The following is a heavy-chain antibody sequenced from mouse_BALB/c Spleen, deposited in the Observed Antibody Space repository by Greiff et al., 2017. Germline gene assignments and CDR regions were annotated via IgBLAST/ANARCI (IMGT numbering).Heavy chain of an antibody. Sequence: DVQLQESGPGLVKPSQSLSLTCSVTGYSITSGYFWNWIRQFPGNKLEWMGYISYDGSNNYNPSLKNRISITRDTSKNQFFLKLNSVTTEDTATYYCARDEDYPYWYFDVWGAGTTVTVSS. D-gene: IGHD2-4*01. J-gene: IGHJ1*01. CDR3: ARDEDYPYWYFDV. V-gene: IGHV3-6*02. CDR2: ISYDGSN. CDR1: GYSITSGYF.